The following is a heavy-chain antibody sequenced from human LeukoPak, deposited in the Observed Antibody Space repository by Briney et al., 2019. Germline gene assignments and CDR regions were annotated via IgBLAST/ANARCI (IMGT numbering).Heavy chain of an antibody. D-gene: IGHD3-16*01. CDR2: ISGSGGNT. V-gene: IGHV3-23*01. CDR3: AKDDNYIRFLS. CDR1: GFTFSSHG. Sequence: GGSLRLSCAASGFTFSSHGMNWVRQAPGKGLEWVSGISGSGGNTYYADSVKGRFTISRDNSKNTLYLQMNSLRAEDTAVYYCAKDDNYIRFLSWGQGTLVTVSS. J-gene: IGHJ5*02.